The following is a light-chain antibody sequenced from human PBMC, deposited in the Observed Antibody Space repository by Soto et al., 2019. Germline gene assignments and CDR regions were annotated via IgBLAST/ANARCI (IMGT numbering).Light chain of an antibody. V-gene: IGKV3-20*01. CDR2: GAS. J-gene: IGKJ2*01. CDR1: QSVSSSF. CDR3: QQYCGAPMYT. Sequence: EIVLTQSPGTLSLSPGERATLSCRASQSVSSSFLAWYQHKPGQAPRPLIYGASNRATGIPDRFSGSGSGTDFTLTISRLEPEDFALYYCQQYCGAPMYTFGQGTKLEIK.